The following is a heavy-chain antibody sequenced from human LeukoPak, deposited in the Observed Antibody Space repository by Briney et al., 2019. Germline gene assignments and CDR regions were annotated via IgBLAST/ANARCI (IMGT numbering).Heavy chain of an antibody. D-gene: IGHD3-16*01. V-gene: IGHV3-33*01. Sequence: GGSLRLSCAASGFTFSSYGMPWVRQAPGKGLEWVAVIWYDGSNKYYADSVKGRFTISRDNSKNTLYLQMNSLRAEDTAVYYCARAPGGSYVDYWGQGTLVTVSS. CDR1: GFTFSSYG. CDR2: IWYDGSNK. J-gene: IGHJ4*02. CDR3: ARAPGGSYVDY.